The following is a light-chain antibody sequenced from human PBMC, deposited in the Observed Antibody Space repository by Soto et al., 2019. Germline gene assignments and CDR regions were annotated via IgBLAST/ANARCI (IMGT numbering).Light chain of an antibody. Sequence: EIVMTQSPATLSVSPGERATLSCRASHTVNSNYLGWYQQKPGQAPRRLMDGASSRATGIPDRFSGSGSGTDFTLTISRLEPEDFAVYYCQQYGSSPLTFGQGTKVDIK. CDR2: GAS. J-gene: IGKJ1*01. V-gene: IGKV3-20*01. CDR1: HTVNSNY. CDR3: QQYGSSPLT.